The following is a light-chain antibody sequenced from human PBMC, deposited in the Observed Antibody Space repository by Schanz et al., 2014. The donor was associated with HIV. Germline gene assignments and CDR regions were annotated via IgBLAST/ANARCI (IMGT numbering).Light chain of an antibody. CDR2: KAS. V-gene: IGKV1-5*03. CDR1: QNINSW. J-gene: IGKJ1*01. CDR3: QQYDTYPGT. Sequence: DIQMTQSPSTLSASVGDRVTITCRASQNINSWLAWYQQKPGKPPELLIYKASSLKSGVLSRFSGSESGTEFTLTISSLQPDDFATYYCQQYDTYPGTFGQGTKVEIK.